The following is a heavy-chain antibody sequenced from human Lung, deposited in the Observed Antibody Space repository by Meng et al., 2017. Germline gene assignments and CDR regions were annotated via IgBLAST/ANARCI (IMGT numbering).Heavy chain of an antibody. CDR3: ARFDISSSGRGDY. J-gene: IGHJ4*02. CDR2: IFHSGST. CDR1: GASITSSTW. Sequence: VPVVAPARVTTARPLSLPCSGSGASITSSTWGSWVRQTPGKGLEWFGEIFHSGSTNYNPPLESRVTISVDKSKNQFSLKVYSVTAADTATYYCARFDISSSGRGDYWGQGILVTVSS. D-gene: IGHD1-26*01. V-gene: IGHV4-4*02.